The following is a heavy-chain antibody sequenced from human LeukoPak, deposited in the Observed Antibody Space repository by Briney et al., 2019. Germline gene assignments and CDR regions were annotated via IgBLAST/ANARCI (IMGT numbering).Heavy chain of an antibody. J-gene: IGHJ4*02. D-gene: IGHD3-10*01. Sequence: ASVKVSCKASGYTFTAYYMHWVRQAPGQGLEWMGWIDPNSGGTNYAQRFQGSVTMTGDTSISTAYMELSRLRSDDTAVYYCARAPSLWFGELGDYWGQGTLVTVSS. CDR1: GYTFTAYY. V-gene: IGHV1-2*02. CDR2: IDPNSGGT. CDR3: ARAPSLWFGELGDY.